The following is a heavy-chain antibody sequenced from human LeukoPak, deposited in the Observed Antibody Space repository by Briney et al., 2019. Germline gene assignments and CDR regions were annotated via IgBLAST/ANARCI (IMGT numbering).Heavy chain of an antibody. V-gene: IGHV3-48*01. J-gene: IGHJ3*02. CDR1: GFTFSSYS. CDR2: ISSGGNTI. CDR3: ARSFDI. Sequence: PGGSLRLSCAASGFTFSSYSMNWVRQAPGKGLEWVSYISSGGNTIYYADSVKGRFTISRDNAKNSLSLQMNSLRAEDTAVYYCARSFDIWGQGTMVTVSS.